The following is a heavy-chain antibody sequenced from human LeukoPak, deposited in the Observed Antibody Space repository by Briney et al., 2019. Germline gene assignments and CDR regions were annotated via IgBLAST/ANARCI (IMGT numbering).Heavy chain of an antibody. CDR2: VSGDGGST. CDR3: AKDLHVLLWFGDLPYGMDV. CDR1: GFTFDDYA. Sequence: GGSLRLSCAASGFTFDDYAMHWIRQAPGKDLEWVSLVSGDGGSTYYADSVKGRFTISRDNSKTSLYLQMNSLRTEDTALYYCAKDLHVLLWFGDLPYGMDVWGQGTTVTVSS. V-gene: IGHV3-43*02. D-gene: IGHD3-10*01. J-gene: IGHJ6*02.